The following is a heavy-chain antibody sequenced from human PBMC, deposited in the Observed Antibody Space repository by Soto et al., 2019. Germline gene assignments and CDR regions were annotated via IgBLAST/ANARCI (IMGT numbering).Heavy chain of an antibody. D-gene: IGHD4-17*01. Sequence: EVQLVESGGDLVKPGGSLRLSCADSGFTFSTYSMIWVRQAPGKGLEWVSAISSSSAYIFYADSVKGRFTISRDNAKNSVYLQMNSLSAEDTAVYDCASGGREMTRHLDYWGQGTLVTVSS. CDR3: ASGGREMTRHLDY. CDR1: GFTFSTYS. CDR2: ISSSSAYI. V-gene: IGHV3-21*01. J-gene: IGHJ4*02.